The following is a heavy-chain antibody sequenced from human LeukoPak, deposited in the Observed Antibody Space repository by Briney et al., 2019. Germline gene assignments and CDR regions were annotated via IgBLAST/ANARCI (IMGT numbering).Heavy chain of an antibody. Sequence: ASVTVSCKASGYAFTGYYIQWVRQAPGQGLEWMGWINPNSGGTTYAQKFEGRVTMNRDTSISTAYMELSRLRADDTAVYYCARDHCTSTGCYEDYYYGMDVWGQGTTVTVSS. V-gene: IGHV1-2*02. CDR2: INPNSGGT. CDR1: GYAFTGYY. CDR3: ARDHCTSTGCYEDYYYGMDV. J-gene: IGHJ6*02. D-gene: IGHD2-2*01.